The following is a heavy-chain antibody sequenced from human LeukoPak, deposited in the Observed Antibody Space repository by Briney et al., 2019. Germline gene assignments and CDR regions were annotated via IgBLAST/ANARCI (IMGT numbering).Heavy chain of an antibody. D-gene: IGHD4/OR15-4a*01. Sequence: SETLSLTCSVSGASITRYYWNWIRQSPGKGLEWIAYTYYSGTTNYNPSLKSRVTISVDTAKNQFSLKVSSVTAADTAVYYCARGTYGPKAHFDYWGQGTLVTVSS. CDR1: GASITRYY. CDR2: TYYSGTT. J-gene: IGHJ4*02. CDR3: ARGTYGPKAHFDY. V-gene: IGHV4-59*08.